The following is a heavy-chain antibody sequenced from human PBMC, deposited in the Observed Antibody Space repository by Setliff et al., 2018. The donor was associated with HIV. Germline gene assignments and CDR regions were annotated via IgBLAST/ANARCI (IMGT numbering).Heavy chain of an antibody. Sequence: AGGSLRLSCAASGFGFSGYFMSWIRQTPRKGLEWISYIGYSGTPIYYADSVEGRFTISRDNAENSLYLEMNNLRGEDTAVYYCARHWGNSFDIWGQGTLVTVSS. D-gene: IGHD7-27*01. CDR1: GFGFSGYF. CDR3: ARHWGNSFDI. V-gene: IGHV3-11*04. CDR2: IGYSGTPI. J-gene: IGHJ3*02.